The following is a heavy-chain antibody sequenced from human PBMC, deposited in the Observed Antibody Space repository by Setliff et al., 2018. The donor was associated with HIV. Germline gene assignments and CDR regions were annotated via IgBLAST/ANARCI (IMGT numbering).Heavy chain of an antibody. CDR3: ARIAVGGSHGPDYHMDV. J-gene: IGHJ6*03. D-gene: IGHD6-13*01. CDR1: GYTFNNFD. Sequence: EASVKVSCKASGYTFNNFDINWVRQTAGQGLEWVGWMNPKTGNTGYAHRFQGRVSITRSTSTGTAYMELTGLKPEDTAAYFCARIAVGGSHGPDYHMDVWGGGTMVTVSS. V-gene: IGHV1-8*03. CDR2: MNPKTGNT.